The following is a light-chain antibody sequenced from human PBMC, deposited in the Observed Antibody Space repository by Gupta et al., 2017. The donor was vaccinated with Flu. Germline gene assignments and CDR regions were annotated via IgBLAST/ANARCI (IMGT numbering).Light chain of an antibody. J-gene: IGLJ1*01. Sequence: QSAPTQPPPVSGSPEQSVNISCTGPRNDVGGSNRVSWYHQRPGKAPKLILYDVTERPSGVPDRFSGSKSGNTASLTISGLQADDEADYYCSSHAGRVTWVFGTGTTVTVL. CDR3: SSHAGRVTWV. V-gene: IGLV2-11*01. CDR1: RNDVGGSNR. CDR2: DVT.